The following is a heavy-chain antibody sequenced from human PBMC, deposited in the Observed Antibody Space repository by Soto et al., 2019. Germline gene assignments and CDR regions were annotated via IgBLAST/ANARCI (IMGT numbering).Heavy chain of an antibody. CDR2: INPNSGGT. Sequence: ASVKVSCKAAGYTFTGYYMHCVRQHPGQELEWMGWINPNSGGTNYAQKFQGRVTMTRDTSISTAYMELSRLRSDDTAAYYCASRPFPAKYSSSWSYGMDVWGQGTTVTVSS. J-gene: IGHJ6*02. CDR3: ASRPFPAKYSSSWSYGMDV. D-gene: IGHD6-13*01. V-gene: IGHV1-2*02. CDR1: GYTFTGYY.